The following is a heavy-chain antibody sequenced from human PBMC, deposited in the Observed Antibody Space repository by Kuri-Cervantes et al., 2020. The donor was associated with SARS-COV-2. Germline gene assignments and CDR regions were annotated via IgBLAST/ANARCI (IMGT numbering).Heavy chain of an antibody. Sequence: ASVKVSCKASGYTFTSYGISWVRQAPGQGLEWMGGIIPIFGTANYAQKFQGWVTMTRDTSISTAYMELSRLRSDDTAVYYCARARLGGAFDIWGQGTMVTVSS. D-gene: IGHD7-27*01. CDR1: GYTFTSYG. V-gene: IGHV1-2*04. CDR2: IIPIFGTA. CDR3: ARARLGGAFDI. J-gene: IGHJ3*02.